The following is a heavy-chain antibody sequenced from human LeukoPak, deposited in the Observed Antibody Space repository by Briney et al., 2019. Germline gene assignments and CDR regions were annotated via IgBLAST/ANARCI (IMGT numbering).Heavy chain of an antibody. V-gene: IGHV4-34*01. CDR2: INHSGST. J-gene: IGHJ4*02. CDR3: ARGGRDTIFGVVIIPFNY. CDR1: GGSFSGYY. Sequence: SETLSLTCAVYGGSFSGYYWSWLRQPPGKGREWMGEINHSGSTNYNPSLKSRVTITVDTSKNQFSLKLSSVTAADTAVYYCARGGRDTIFGVVIIPFNYWGQGTLVTVSS. D-gene: IGHD3-3*01.